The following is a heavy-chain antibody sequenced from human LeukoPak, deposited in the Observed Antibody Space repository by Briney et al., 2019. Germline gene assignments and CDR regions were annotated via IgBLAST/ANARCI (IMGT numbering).Heavy chain of an antibody. J-gene: IGHJ4*02. CDR2: IIPILGIA. CDR3: ARLSNRLYGPRDY. Sequence: GASVKVSCKASGGTFSSYAISWVRQAPGQGLEWMGRIIPILGIANYAQKFQGRVTITADKSASTAYMELSSLRSEDTAVYYCARLSNRLYGPRDYWGQGTLVTVSS. D-gene: IGHD3-10*01. CDR1: GGTFSSYA. V-gene: IGHV1-69*04.